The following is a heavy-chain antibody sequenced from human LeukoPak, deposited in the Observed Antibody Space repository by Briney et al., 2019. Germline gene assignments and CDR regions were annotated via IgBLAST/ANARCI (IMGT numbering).Heavy chain of an antibody. D-gene: IGHD6-13*01. V-gene: IGHV1-46*01. CDR1: GYTFSMYN. CDR2: INPSGGT. Sequence: ASVKVSCKASGYTFSMYNMHWVRQAPGQGLEWMGIINPSGGTSYARKLQGRITMTRDTSTSTLYMELSSLRSEHRAVYYCAREGVAGTGLDYWGQGTLVTVSS. CDR3: AREGVAGTGLDY. J-gene: IGHJ4*02.